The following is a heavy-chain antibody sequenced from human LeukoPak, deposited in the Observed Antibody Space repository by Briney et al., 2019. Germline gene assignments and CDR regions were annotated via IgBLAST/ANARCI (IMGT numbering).Heavy chain of an antibody. D-gene: IGHD1-26*01. CDR1: GGTFGNYA. J-gene: IGHJ4*02. CDR2: IIPILGIA. V-gene: IGHV1-69*04. Sequence: GASVKVSCKASGGTFGNYAISWVRQAPGQGLEWMGRIIPILGIANYAQKFQGRVTITADKSTSTAYMELSSLRSEDTAVYYCARDGGATELSSLAAKYYFDYWGQGTLVTVSS. CDR3: ARDGGATELSSLAAKYYFDY.